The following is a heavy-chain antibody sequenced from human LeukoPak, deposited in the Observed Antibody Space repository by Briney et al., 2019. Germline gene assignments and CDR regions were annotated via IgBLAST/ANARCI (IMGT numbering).Heavy chain of an antibody. D-gene: IGHD5-18*01. CDR1: GGSISSYY. J-gene: IGHJ5*02. V-gene: IGHV4-59*01. CDR2: IYYSGST. CDR3: ARDHKRGGYSPDSPGNWFDP. Sequence: SETLSLTCTVSGGSISSYYWSWIRQPPGKGLEWIGYIYYSGSTNYNPSLKSRVTISVDTSKNQFSLKLSSVTAADTAVYYCARDHKRGGYSPDSPGNWFDPWGQGTLVTVSS.